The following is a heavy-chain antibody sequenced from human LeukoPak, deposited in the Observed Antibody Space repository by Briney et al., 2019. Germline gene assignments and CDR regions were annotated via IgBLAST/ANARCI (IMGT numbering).Heavy chain of an antibody. V-gene: IGHV1-24*01. D-gene: IGHD6-19*01. Sequence: ASVKVSCKVSGYTLTELSTHWVRQAPGKGLEWMGGFDPEDGETIYAQKFQGRVTMTEDTSTDTAYMELSSLRSEDTAVYYCATDGPPHSSGWIFDYWGQGTLVTVSS. CDR3: ATDGPPHSSGWIFDY. CDR1: GYTLTELS. J-gene: IGHJ4*02. CDR2: FDPEDGET.